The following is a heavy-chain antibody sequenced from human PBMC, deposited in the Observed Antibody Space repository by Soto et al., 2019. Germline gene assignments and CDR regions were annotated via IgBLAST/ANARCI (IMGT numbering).Heavy chain of an antibody. CDR2: VIPIFGTA. Sequence: SVKLSCKASGGSFSSCAISWLRQAPGQGLEWMGGVIPIFGTANYAQKFQGRVTITADQSTSTAYMELSSVRSEDTAVYYCARDSSSWSRGSGYYYGMDVWGQGTTVTVSS. V-gene: IGHV1-69*13. J-gene: IGHJ6*02. CDR3: ARDSSSWSRGSGYYYGMDV. D-gene: IGHD6-13*01. CDR1: GGSFSSCA.